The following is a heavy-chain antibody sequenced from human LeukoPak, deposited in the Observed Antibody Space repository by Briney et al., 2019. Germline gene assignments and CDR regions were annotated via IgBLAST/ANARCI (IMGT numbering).Heavy chain of an antibody. CDR3: ARDASSGFDGSYYSDY. D-gene: IGHD3-9*01. CDR1: GYTFTGYY. V-gene: IGHV1-2*02. Sequence: ASVKVSCKASGYTFTGYYMHWVRQAPGQGLEWMGLINPNSGGTNCAQKFQGRVTMTRDTSIDTAFMELSSLTSDDTALYYCARDASSGFDGSYYSDYWGQGSLVTVSS. J-gene: IGHJ4*02. CDR2: INPNSGGT.